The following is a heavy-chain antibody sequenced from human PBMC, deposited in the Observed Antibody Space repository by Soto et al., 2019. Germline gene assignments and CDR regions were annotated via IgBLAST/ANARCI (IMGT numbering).Heavy chain of an antibody. V-gene: IGHV4-39*01. CDR3: ARHGMPYYDSSGYSYSPYYFDY. CDR2: IDYSGST. J-gene: IGHJ4*02. D-gene: IGHD3-22*01. Sequence: QLQLQESGPGLVKPSETLSLTCTVSGGSISSSSYYWGWIRQPPGKGLEWIGSIDYSGSTYYNPSLKSRVTISVATSKTQFSLKLSAVTAADTAVYHCARHGMPYYDSSGYSYSPYYFDYWGQGTLVTVSS. CDR1: GGSISSSSYY.